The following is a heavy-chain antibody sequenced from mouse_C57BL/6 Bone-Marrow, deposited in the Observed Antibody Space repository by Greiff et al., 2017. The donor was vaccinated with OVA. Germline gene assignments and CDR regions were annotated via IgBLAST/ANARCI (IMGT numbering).Heavy chain of an antibody. Sequence: VQLQQSGAELVRPGASVKLSCTASGFNIKDDYMHWVKQRPEQGLEWIGWIDPENGDTEYASKFQGKATITAATSSNTAYLPLSSLTSEDTAVYYYTTWSDYSYYDLDYWGQGTSVTVSS. CDR3: TTWSDYSYYDLDY. J-gene: IGHJ4*01. V-gene: IGHV14-4*01. CDR2: IDPENGDT. CDR1: GFNIKDDY. D-gene: IGHD2-13*01.